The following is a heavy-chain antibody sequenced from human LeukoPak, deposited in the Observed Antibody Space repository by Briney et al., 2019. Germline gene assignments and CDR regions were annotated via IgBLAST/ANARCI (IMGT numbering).Heavy chain of an antibody. Sequence: GGSLRLSCAASGFTSDDYGMSWVRQAPGKGLEWVSGINWNGGSTGYADSVKGRFTISRDNAKNSLYLQMNSLRAEDTALYHCARAGAEYYYGMDVWGQGTTVTVSS. D-gene: IGHD7-27*01. CDR3: ARAGAEYYYGMDV. V-gene: IGHV3-20*01. CDR1: GFTSDDYG. J-gene: IGHJ6*02. CDR2: INWNGGST.